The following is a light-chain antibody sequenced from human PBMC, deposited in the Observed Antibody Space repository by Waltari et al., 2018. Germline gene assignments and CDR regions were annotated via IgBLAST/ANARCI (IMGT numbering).Light chain of an antibody. CDR1: QSISSW. Sequence: DIQMTQSPSTLSVSVGYRVTITCRASQSISSWLAWYQQKPGKAPKLLIYKSSSLESGVPSRFSGSGSGTEFTLTISSLQPDDFATYYCQQYNIYWTFGQGTKVEIK. CDR3: QQYNIYWT. J-gene: IGKJ1*01. CDR2: KSS. V-gene: IGKV1-5*03.